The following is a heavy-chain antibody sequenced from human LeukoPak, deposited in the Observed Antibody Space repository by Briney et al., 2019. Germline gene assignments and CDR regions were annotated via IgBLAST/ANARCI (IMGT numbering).Heavy chain of an antibody. D-gene: IGHD3-22*01. CDR3: ARAMNSWFLPDLDY. Sequence: ASVKVSCKASGYTFTAYYIHWVRQAPGQGLEWMGWIDPNSGDTKYVEKFQGRVTMTRDTSFSTAYMALSSLRSDDTAMYYCARAMNSWFLPDLDYWGQGNLVTVSS. V-gene: IGHV1-2*02. J-gene: IGHJ4*02. CDR1: GYTFTAYY. CDR2: IDPNSGDT.